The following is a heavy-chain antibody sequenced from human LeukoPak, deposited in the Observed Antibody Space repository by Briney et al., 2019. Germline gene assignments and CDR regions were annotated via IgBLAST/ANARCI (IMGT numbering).Heavy chain of an antibody. CDR3: ARDGNSRWAPY. V-gene: IGHV3-11*06. D-gene: IGHD6-13*01. CDR2: ISGTSSYI. Sequence: PGGSLRLSCAASGFIFSDYYMSWVRQAPGKGLEWVSCISGTSSYIYYADSVKGRFTISRDNAKNSVYLQMNSLRAEDTAVYYCARDGNSRWAPYWGQGILVTVSS. CDR1: GFIFSDYY. J-gene: IGHJ4*02.